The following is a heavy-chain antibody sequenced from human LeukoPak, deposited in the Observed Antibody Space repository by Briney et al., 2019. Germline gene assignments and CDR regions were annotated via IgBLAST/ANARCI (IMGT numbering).Heavy chain of an antibody. V-gene: IGHV3-23*01. D-gene: IGHD3-22*01. Sequence: AGGSLRLSCAASGITFSSYGMSWVRQAPGKGLEWVSSISSTGGTTYYADSVKGRFTISRDNSKNTLYLQMNSLRAEDTAVYYCAKGLLGDYDSSGYYDYWGQGTLVTVSS. CDR1: GITFSSYG. J-gene: IGHJ4*02. CDR3: AKGLLGDYDSSGYYDY. CDR2: ISSTGGTT.